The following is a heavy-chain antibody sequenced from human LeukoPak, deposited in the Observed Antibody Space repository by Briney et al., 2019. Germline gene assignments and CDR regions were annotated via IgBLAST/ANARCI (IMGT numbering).Heavy chain of an antibody. J-gene: IGHJ6*02. D-gene: IGHD2-2*01. CDR3: ARDSPTSPPAYYGMDV. Sequence: SETLSLTCTVSGGSIDNSHRTWIRQPPGKGLEWIGCIYNRGTTIYNPSLRGRLTISVDTSKNQLSLRLSSVTAADTAAYFCARDSPTSPPAYYGMDVWGRGTTVTVSS. V-gene: IGHV4-59*12. CDR1: GGSIDNSH. CDR2: IYNRGTT.